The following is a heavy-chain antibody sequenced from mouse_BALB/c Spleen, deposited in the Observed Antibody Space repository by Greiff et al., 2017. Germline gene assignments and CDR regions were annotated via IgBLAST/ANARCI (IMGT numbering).Heavy chain of an antibody. CDR3: ARGDYYGSSSLYAMDY. CDR1: GFSLTSYG. D-gene: IGHD1-1*01. J-gene: IGHJ4*01. Sequence: VHLVESGPGLVAPSQSLSITCTLSGFSLTSYGVHWVRQPPGKGLEWLGVIWAGGSTNYNSALMSRLSISKDNSKSQVFLKMNSLQTDDTAMYYCARGDYYGSSSLYAMDYWGQGTSVTVSS. CDR2: IWAGGST. V-gene: IGHV2-9*02.